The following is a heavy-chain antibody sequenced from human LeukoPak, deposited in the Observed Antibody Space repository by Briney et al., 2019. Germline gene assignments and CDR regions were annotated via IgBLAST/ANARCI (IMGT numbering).Heavy chain of an antibody. J-gene: IGHJ4*02. V-gene: IGHV1-18*01. CDR1: GYSFTNYG. CDR2: VSAYNGYT. Sequence: GASVKVSCKASGYSFTNYGISWVRQAPGQGLEWMGWVSAYNGYTHFAQKFQGRVTMTTDTSTSTAYMGLRSLRSDDTAVYYCARGFPPRRNYDSSGYYSYYFDHWGQGTLVTVSS. CDR3: ARGFPPRRNYDSSGYYSYYFDH. D-gene: IGHD3-22*01.